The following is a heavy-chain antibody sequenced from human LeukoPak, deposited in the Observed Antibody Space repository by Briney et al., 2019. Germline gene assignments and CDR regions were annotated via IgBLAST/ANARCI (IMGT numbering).Heavy chain of an antibody. CDR1: GFTFSSYA. Sequence: PGGSLRLSCAAFGFTFSSYAMSWVRQAPGKGLEWVSAISGSGGSTYYADSVKGRFTISRDNSKNTLYLQMNSLRAEDTAVYYCAKDPSRGTAGPISRRGYWGQGTLVTVSS. V-gene: IGHV3-23*01. CDR2: ISGSGGST. D-gene: IGHD2-21*01. CDR3: AKDPSRGTAGPISRRGY. J-gene: IGHJ4*02.